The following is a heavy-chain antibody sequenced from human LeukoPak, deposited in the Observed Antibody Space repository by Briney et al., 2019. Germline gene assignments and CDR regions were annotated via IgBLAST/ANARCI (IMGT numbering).Heavy chain of an antibody. Sequence: SETLSLTCTVSGGSISTSNYYWGWIRQPPGKGLEWIGNIFYSGSTYYSPSPRSRVTISLDTSRNQFSLKLSSVTAADTAVYFCARASHWNQLHYFDYWGQGTLVTVSS. CDR2: IFYSGST. V-gene: IGHV4-39*07. CDR3: ARASHWNQLHYFDY. CDR1: GGSISTSNYY. J-gene: IGHJ4*02. D-gene: IGHD1-1*01.